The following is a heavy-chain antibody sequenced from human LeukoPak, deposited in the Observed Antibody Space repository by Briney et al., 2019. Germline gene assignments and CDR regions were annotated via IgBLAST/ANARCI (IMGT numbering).Heavy chain of an antibody. CDR3: ARRDIVVVPASILGAFDI. Sequence: PGGSLRLSCAASGFTFDDYGMSWVRQAPGKGLEWGSGINLNGGSTGYADSVKGRFTISRDNAKNSLYLQMNSLRAEDTALYYCARRDIVVVPASILGAFDIWGQGTMVTVSS. D-gene: IGHD2-2*02. J-gene: IGHJ3*02. V-gene: IGHV3-20*04. CDR2: INLNGGST. CDR1: GFTFDDYG.